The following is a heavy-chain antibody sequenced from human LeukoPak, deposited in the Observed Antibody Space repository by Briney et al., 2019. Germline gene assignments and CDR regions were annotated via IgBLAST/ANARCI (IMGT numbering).Heavy chain of an antibody. CDR2: ISYDGSHK. CDR3: TREVWYDALSFDY. D-gene: IGHD2-15*01. J-gene: IGHJ4*02. CDR1: GLTFSTYA. V-gene: IGHV3-30-3*01. Sequence: GTSLRLSCAASGLTFSTYAMHWVRQAPGKGLEWVAVISYDGSHKYYADSVKGRFTISRDNSKNMLELQMNSLTTEDTAVYYCTREVWYDALSFDYWGQGTLVSVSS.